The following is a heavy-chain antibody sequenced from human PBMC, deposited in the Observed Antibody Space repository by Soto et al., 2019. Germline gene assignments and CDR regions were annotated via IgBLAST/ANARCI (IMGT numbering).Heavy chain of an antibody. Sequence: QVQLQQWGAGLLKPSETLSLTCAVYGGSFSGYYWSWIRQPPGKGLEWIGEINHSGSTNYNPSLKSRVTISVDTSKNQFSLKLSSVTAADTAVYYCASQEYSSSSKHFDYWGQGTLVTVSS. CDR1: GGSFSGYY. CDR2: INHSGST. CDR3: ASQEYSSSSKHFDY. J-gene: IGHJ4*02. D-gene: IGHD6-6*01. V-gene: IGHV4-34*01.